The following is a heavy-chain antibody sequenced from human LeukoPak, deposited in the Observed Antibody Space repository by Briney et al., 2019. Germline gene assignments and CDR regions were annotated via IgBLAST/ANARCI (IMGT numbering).Heavy chain of an antibody. D-gene: IGHD3-9*01. V-gene: IGHV1-18*04. CDR1: GYTFTSYG. J-gene: IGHJ3*02. CDR2: ISAYNGNT. CDR3: ARGYYDILTGWFPSDAFDI. Sequence: ASVKVSCKASGYTFTSYGISWVRQAPGQGLEWMGWISAYNGNTNYAQKLQGRVTMTTDTSTSTACMELRSLRSDDTAVYYCARGYYDILTGWFPSDAFDIWGQGTMVTVSS.